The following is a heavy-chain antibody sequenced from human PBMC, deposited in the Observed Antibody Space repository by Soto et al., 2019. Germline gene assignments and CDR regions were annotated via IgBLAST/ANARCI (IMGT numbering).Heavy chain of an antibody. J-gene: IGHJ5*02. Sequence: QLQLQESGPGLVKPSETLSLTCTVSGGSISSSSYYWGWIRQPPGKGLEWIGSIYYSGSTYYNPSLKSRVTISVDTSKNQFSLKLSPVTAADTAVYYCASGFAGPRLNWFDPWGQGTLVTVSS. CDR2: IYYSGST. V-gene: IGHV4-39*01. D-gene: IGHD3-10*01. CDR3: ASGFAGPRLNWFDP. CDR1: GGSISSSSYY.